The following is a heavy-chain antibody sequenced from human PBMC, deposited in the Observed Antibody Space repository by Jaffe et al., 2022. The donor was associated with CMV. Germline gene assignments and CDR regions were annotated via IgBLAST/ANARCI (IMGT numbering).Heavy chain of an antibody. CDR2: ISGSGGST. CDR3: AKEGGLLWFGESPYFDY. V-gene: IGHV3-23*01. D-gene: IGHD3-10*01. Sequence: EVQLLESGGGLVQPGGSLRLSCAASGFTFSSYAMSWVRQAPGKGLEWVSAISGSGGSTYYADSVKGRFTISRDNSKNTLYLQMNSLRAEDTAVYYCAKEGGLLWFGESPYFDYWGQGTLVTVSS. J-gene: IGHJ4*02. CDR1: GFTFSSYA.